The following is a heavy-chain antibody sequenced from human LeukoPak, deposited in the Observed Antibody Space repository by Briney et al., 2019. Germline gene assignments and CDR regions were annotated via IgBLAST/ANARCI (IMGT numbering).Heavy chain of an antibody. J-gene: IGHJ4*02. CDR1: GGSISSYY. V-gene: IGHV4-59*01. D-gene: IGHD6-19*01. Sequence: SETLSLTCTVSGGSISSYYWSWIRQPPGKGLEWIGYIYYSGSTNYNPSLKSRVTISVDTSKNQFSLKLSSVTAADTAVYYCARVNAGGWYYFDYWGQGTLVTVSS. CDR2: IYYSGST. CDR3: ARVNAGGWYYFDY.